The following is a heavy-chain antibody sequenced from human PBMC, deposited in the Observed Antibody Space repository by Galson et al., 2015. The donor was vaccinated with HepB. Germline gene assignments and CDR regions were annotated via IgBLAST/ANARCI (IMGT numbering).Heavy chain of an antibody. CDR3: ARGGSFIITGTTLDDAFDI. V-gene: IGHV1-69*13. D-gene: IGHD1-7*01. J-gene: IGHJ3*02. Sequence: SVKVSCKASGGTFSSYAISWVRQAPGQGLEWMGGIIPIFGTANYAQKFQGRVTITADESTSTAYMELSSLRSEDTAVYYCARGGSFIITGTTLDDAFDIWGQGTMVTVSS. CDR1: GGTFSSYA. CDR2: IIPIFGTA.